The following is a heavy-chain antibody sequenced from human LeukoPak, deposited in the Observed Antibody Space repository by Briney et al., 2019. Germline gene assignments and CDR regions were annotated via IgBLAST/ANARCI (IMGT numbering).Heavy chain of an antibody. J-gene: IGHJ1*01. CDR3: ARVRGDFETD. CDR2: RYYSGST. D-gene: IGHD3-16*01. V-gene: IGHV4-59*01. CDR1: GGSISRYY. Sequence: PSETLSLTCSVSGGSISRYYWTWIRQPPGKGLEWIGYRYYSGSTTYNPSLKSRVTISVDTSKSQFSLKLISVTAADTAIYYCARVRGDFETDWGQGTLVTVSS.